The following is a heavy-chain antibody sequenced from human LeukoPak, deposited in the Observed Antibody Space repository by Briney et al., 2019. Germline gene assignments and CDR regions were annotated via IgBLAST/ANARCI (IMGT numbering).Heavy chain of an antibody. J-gene: IGHJ4*02. V-gene: IGHV3-23*01. CDR1: GYTFSSLA. CDR2: ITGSGGGT. D-gene: IGHD1-26*01. CDR3: AKDSFSSGSYHAIIDY. Sequence: PGGSLRLSCAASGYTFSSLAMSWVRQAPGKGLEWVSGITGSGGGTYYADSVKGRFTISRDNSKNTVYVQMNSLRAEDTAVYYCAKDSFSSGSYHAIIDYWGQGTLVTVSS.